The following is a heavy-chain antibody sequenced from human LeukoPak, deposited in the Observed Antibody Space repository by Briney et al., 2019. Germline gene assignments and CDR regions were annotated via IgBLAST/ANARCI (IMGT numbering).Heavy chain of an antibody. J-gene: IGHJ3*02. V-gene: IGHV5-51*01. D-gene: IGHD1-26*01. CDR2: IYPGDSDT. CDR3: ASRDIIVGATTDHDAFDI. CDR1: GYSFTSYW. Sequence: GESLKISWRGSGYSFTSYWIGLVRQMPGKGLEWMGMIYPGDSDTRYSPCFQGQVTISAHKCISTAYLQWSSLKDSDTAMYYCASRDIIVGATTDHDAFDIWGQGTMVTVSS.